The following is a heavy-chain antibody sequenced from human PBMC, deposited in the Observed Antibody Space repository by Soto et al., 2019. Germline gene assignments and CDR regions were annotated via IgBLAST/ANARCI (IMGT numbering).Heavy chain of an antibody. CDR2: ISYDGSNK. V-gene: IGHV3-30-3*01. J-gene: IGHJ4*02. CDR1: GFTFSSYA. Sequence: PGGSLRLSCAASGFTFSSYAMHWVRQAPGKGLEWVAVISYDGSNKYYADSVKGRFTISRDNSKNTLYLQMNSLRAEDTAVYYCARDLDYWGQGTLVTV. CDR3: ARDLDY.